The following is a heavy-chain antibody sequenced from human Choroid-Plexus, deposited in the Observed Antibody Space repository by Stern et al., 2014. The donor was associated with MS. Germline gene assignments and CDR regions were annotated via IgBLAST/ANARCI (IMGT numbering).Heavy chain of an antibody. CDR3: ARDQRGITIFGVVTDYYYLGMDV. J-gene: IGHJ6*02. D-gene: IGHD3-3*01. V-gene: IGHV1-2*02. CDR2: INPNTGGA. CDR1: GYIFTGYY. Sequence: VQLVQSGAEVKKPGASVKVSCKTSGYIFTGYYIHWVRQAPGPGLEWMAWINPNTGGAKYAQKLQGGVTMSRDTSISTAYVELSSLTSDDTAVYYCARDQRGITIFGVVTDYYYLGMDVWGQGTTVTVSS.